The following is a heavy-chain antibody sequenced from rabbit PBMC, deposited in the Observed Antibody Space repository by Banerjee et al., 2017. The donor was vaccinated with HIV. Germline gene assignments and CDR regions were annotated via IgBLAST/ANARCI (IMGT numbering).Heavy chain of an antibody. CDR2: IDTGSSGYT. V-gene: IGHV1S40*01. D-gene: IGHD2-1*01. J-gene: IGHJ4*01. CDR3: ARLGYADYGLDL. CDR1: GFSFSSGYY. Sequence: QSLEESGGDLVKPGASLTLTCKASGFSFSSGYYMCWVRQAPGKGLEWIACIDTGSSGYTYYANWAKGRFTISRSTSLNTVTLQMTSLTAADTATYFCARLGYADYGLDLWGPGTLVTVS.